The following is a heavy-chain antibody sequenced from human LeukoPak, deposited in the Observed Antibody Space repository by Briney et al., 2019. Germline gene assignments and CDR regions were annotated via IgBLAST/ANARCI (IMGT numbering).Heavy chain of an antibody. CDR3: ARLRFLEWLLYSRGGNFDY. D-gene: IGHD3-3*01. V-gene: IGHV4-34*01. Sequence: SETLSLTCAVYGGSFSGYYWSWIRQPPGEGLEWIGEINHSGSTNYNPSLKSRVTISVDTSKNQFSLKLSSVTAADTAVYYCARLRFLEWLLYSRGGNFDYWGQGTLVTVSS. CDR2: INHSGST. J-gene: IGHJ4*02. CDR1: GGSFSGYY.